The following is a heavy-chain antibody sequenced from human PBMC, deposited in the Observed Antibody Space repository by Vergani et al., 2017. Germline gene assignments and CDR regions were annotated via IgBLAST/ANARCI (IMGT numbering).Heavy chain of an antibody. V-gene: IGHV3-7*01. J-gene: IGHJ6*02. CDR2: IKQDGSEQ. Sequence: EVQLVESGGGLVQPGGSLRLSCAASGFTFSSYWMSWVRQAPGKGLEWVASIKQDGSEQYYVDSVKGRFIISRDNTNNSLFLQLRSLRAEDAAVYYCARDCTSGGCPDNYGMDVWGQGATVTVSS. D-gene: IGHD2-8*01. CDR3: ARDCTSGGCPDNYGMDV. CDR1: GFTFSSYW.